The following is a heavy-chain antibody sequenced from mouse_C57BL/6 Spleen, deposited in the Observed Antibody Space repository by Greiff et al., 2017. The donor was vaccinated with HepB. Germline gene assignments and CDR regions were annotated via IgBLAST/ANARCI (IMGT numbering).Heavy chain of an antibody. D-gene: IGHD1-1*01. V-gene: IGHV1-69*01. J-gene: IGHJ2*01. CDR2: IDPSDSYT. Sequence: QVQLQQPGAELVMPGASVKLSCKASGYTFTSYWMHWVKQRPGQGLEWIGEIDPSDSYTNYNQKFKGKSTLTVDKSSSTAYMQLSSLTSEDSAVYYCAREEYYGSSHYFDYWGQGTTLTVSS. CDR1: GYTFTSYW. CDR3: AREEYYGSSHYFDY.